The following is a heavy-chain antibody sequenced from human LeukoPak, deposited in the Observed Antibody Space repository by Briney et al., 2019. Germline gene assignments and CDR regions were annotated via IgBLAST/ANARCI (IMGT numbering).Heavy chain of an antibody. Sequence: SETLSLTCTVSGGSISSYYWSWLRQPAGKGLEWIGRIYTSGSTNYNPSLKSRVTMSVDTSKNQFSLKLSSVTAADTAVYYCARDWYAAMVTGYYYGMDVWGQGTTVTVSS. CDR3: ARDWYAAMVTGYYYGMDV. V-gene: IGHV4-4*07. CDR1: GGSISSYY. CDR2: IYTSGST. J-gene: IGHJ6*02. D-gene: IGHD5-18*01.